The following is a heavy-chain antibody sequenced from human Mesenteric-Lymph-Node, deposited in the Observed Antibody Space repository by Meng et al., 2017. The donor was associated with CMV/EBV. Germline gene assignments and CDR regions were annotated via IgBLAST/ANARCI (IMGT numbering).Heavy chain of an antibody. V-gene: IGHV3-53*01. Sequence: GGSLRPSCAASGFTVSSNYMSWVRQAPGKGLEWVSVIYSGGSTYYADSVKGRFTISRDNSTTTLYLQMNSLRAEDTAVYYCARDSGYGGFDYWGQGTLVTVSS. J-gene: IGHJ4*02. CDR1: GFTVSSNY. CDR3: ARDSGYGGFDY. CDR2: IYSGGST. D-gene: IGHD3-10*01.